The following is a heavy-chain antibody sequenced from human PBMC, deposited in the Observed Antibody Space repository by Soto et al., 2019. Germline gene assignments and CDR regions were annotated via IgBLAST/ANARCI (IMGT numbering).Heavy chain of an antibody. Sequence: SVKVSCKASGGTFSSYAISWVRQAPGQGFEWMGGIIPIFATANYAQKFQGRVMITVDESTSTAYMELSSLRSEDTAVYYCARSVSFRYQLLKRGMDVWGQGTTGTVSS. CDR2: IIPIFATA. CDR3: ARSVSFRYQLLKRGMDV. D-gene: IGHD2-2*01. V-gene: IGHV1-69*13. CDR1: GGTFSSYA. J-gene: IGHJ6*02.